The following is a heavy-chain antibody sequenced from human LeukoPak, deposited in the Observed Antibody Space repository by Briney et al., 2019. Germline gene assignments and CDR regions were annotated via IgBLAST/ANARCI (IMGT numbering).Heavy chain of an antibody. CDR3: ARVADIAAAFYYFDY. CDR2: IYHSGST. D-gene: IGHD6-13*01. V-gene: IGHV4-38-2*02. J-gene: IGHJ4*02. CDR1: GYSISSGYY. Sequence: SETLSLTCTVSGYSISSGYYWGWIRQPPGKGLEWIGSIYHSGSTYYNPSLKSRVTISVDTSKSQFSLKLSSVTAADTAAYYCARVADIAAAFYYFDYWGQGTLVTVSS.